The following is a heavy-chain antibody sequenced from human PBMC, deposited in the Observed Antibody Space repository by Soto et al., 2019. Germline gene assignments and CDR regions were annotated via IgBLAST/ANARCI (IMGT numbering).Heavy chain of an antibody. V-gene: IGHV1-2*04. D-gene: IGHD4-17*01. J-gene: IGHJ6*02. Sequence: ASVKVSCKASGYTFTGYYMHWVRQAPGQGLEWMGWINPNSGGTNYAQKFQGWVTMTRDTSISTAYMELSRLRSDDTAVYYCARDNTVNYGMDVRGQGTTVTVSS. CDR2: INPNSGGT. CDR3: ARDNTVNYGMDV. CDR1: GYTFTGYY.